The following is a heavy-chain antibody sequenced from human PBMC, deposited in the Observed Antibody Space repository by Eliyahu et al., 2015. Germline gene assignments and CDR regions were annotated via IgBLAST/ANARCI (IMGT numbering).Heavy chain of an antibody. Sequence: QVQLQQWGAGLLKPSETLSLTCAVYGGSFXGYYWSWIRQPPGKGLEWIGEINHSGSTNYNPSLKSRVTISVDTSKNQFSLKLSSVTAADTAVYYCASWVRRTWIQLWPLGIWGQGTMVTVSS. J-gene: IGHJ3*02. CDR2: INHSGST. CDR1: GGSFXGYY. V-gene: IGHV4-34*01. D-gene: IGHD5-18*01. CDR3: ASWVRRTWIQLWPLGI.